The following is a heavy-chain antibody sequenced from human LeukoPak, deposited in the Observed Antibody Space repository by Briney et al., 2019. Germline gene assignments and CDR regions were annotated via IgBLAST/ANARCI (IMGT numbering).Heavy chain of an antibody. CDR1: GGTFSSYA. V-gene: IGHV1-69*06. Sequence: SVKVSCKASGGTFSSYAISWVRQAPGQGLEWMGGIIPIFGTANYAQKFQGRITITADKSTSTAYMELSSLRSEDTAVYYCASLAAAGQKLYYYYYMDVWGKGTTVTVSS. D-gene: IGHD6-13*01. CDR2: IIPIFGTA. J-gene: IGHJ6*03. CDR3: ASLAAAGQKLYYYYYMDV.